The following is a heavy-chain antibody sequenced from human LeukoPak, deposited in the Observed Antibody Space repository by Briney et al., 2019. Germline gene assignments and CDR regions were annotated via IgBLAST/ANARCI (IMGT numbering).Heavy chain of an antibody. CDR2: ISGSGGST. D-gene: IGHD2-2*01. Sequence: GGSLRLSCAASGFTFSSYAMSWVRQAPGKGLEWVSAISGSGGSTYYADPVKGRFTISRDNSKNTLYLQMNSLRAEDTAVYYCAKERVYISSTSCFDYWGQGTLVTVPS. CDR1: GFTFSSYA. J-gene: IGHJ4*02. V-gene: IGHV3-23*01. CDR3: AKERVYISSTSCFDY.